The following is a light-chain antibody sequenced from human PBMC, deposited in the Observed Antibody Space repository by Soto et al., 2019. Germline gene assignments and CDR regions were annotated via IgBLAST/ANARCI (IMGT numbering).Light chain of an antibody. Sequence: QSVLTQPRSVSGSPGQSVTISCTGTSSDVGGYTYVSWYQQHPGKAPKLIIYDVTERPSGVPARFSGSKSGNTASLTISGRQAEDEADYYFCSYAGSYTYVFGTGTKVTVL. CDR3: CSYAGSYTYV. V-gene: IGLV2-11*01. CDR1: SSDVGGYTY. J-gene: IGLJ1*01. CDR2: DVT.